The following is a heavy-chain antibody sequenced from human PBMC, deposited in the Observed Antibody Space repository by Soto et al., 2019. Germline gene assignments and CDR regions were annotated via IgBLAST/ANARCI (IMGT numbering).Heavy chain of an antibody. V-gene: IGHV3-30-3*01. J-gene: IGHJ5*02. Sequence: GGSLRLSCAASGFTCSSYAMHWVRQAPGKGLEWVAVISYDGSNKYYADSVKGRFTISRDNSKNTLYLQMNSLRAEDTAVYYCASRNHWGQGTLVTVSA. CDR3: ASRNH. CDR1: GFTCSSYA. CDR2: ISYDGSNK.